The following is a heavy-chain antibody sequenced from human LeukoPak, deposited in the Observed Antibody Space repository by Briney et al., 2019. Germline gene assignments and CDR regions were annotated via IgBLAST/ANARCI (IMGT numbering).Heavy chain of an antibody. J-gene: IGHJ4*02. Sequence: ASVKVSCKASGYTFTGYYMHWVRQAHGQGLEWMGWINPNSGGTNYAQKFQGRVTMTRDTSISTAYMELSRLRSDDTAVYYCARSDIVGATINYWGQGTLVTVSS. CDR2: INPNSGGT. D-gene: IGHD1-26*01. CDR1: GYTFTGYY. V-gene: IGHV1-2*02. CDR3: ARSDIVGATINY.